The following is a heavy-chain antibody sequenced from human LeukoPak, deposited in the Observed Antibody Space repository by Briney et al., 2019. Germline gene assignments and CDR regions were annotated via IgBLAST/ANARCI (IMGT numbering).Heavy chain of an antibody. V-gene: IGHV1-2*02. CDR1: GYTFTGYY. D-gene: IGHD5-18*01. Sequence: VASVKVSCKASGYTFTGYYMHWVRQAPGQGLEWMGWINPNSGGTNYTQNFQGRVTMTRDTSISTAYVELSRLRSNDTAEYYCARGTGEGYTYGRYYFDYWGQGTLVTVSS. CDR2: INPNSGGT. CDR3: ARGTGEGYTYGRYYFDY. J-gene: IGHJ4*02.